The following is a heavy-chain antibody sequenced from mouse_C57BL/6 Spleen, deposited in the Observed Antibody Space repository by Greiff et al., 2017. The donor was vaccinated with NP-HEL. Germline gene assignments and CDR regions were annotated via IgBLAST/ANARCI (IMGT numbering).Heavy chain of an antibody. CDR3: ARQGYYGSSHWYFDV. Sequence: DVQLVESGGGLVKPGGSLKLSCAASGFTFSSYTMSWVRQTPEKRLEWVATISGGGGNTYYPDSVKGRFTISRDNAKNTLYLQMSSLRSEDTALYYCARQGYYGSSHWYFDVWGTGTTVTVSS. V-gene: IGHV5-9*01. CDR2: ISGGGGNT. CDR1: GFTFSSYT. J-gene: IGHJ1*03. D-gene: IGHD1-1*01.